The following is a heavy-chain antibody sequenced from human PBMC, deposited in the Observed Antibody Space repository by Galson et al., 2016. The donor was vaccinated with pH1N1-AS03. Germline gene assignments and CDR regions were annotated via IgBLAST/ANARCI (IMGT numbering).Heavy chain of an antibody. V-gene: IGHV5-51*01. D-gene: IGHD3-10*01. J-gene: IGHJ4*02. Sequence: QSGAEVKKPGESLKISCKGSGYSFTNYWIAWVRQLPGKGLEWMGIIYPADSDARYSPSFQGQVTISADTSNSTAYLQWNSLKASDTAMYCCARRRAVRAFDYWGQGSPVTVSS. CDR3: ARRRAVRAFDY. CDR2: IYPADSDA. CDR1: GYSFTNYW.